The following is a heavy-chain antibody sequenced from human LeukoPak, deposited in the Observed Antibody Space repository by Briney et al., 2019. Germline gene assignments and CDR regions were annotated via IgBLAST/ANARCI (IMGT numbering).Heavy chain of an antibody. CDR3: ARGKDGDYAYLDY. V-gene: IGHV3-7*01. J-gene: IGHJ4*02. CDR1: GFTFSSFW. Sequence: PGGSLRLSCAASGFTFSSFWMSWVRQAPGKGLEWVAHIKQDGSEKYYVDSVKGRFTISRDNAKNSVYLQMNSLRGEDTAFYYYARGKDGDYAYLDYWGQGTLVTVSS. D-gene: IGHD4-17*01. CDR2: IKQDGSEK.